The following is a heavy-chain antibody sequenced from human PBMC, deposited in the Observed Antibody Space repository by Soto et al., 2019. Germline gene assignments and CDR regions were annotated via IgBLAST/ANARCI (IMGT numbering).Heavy chain of an antibody. V-gene: IGHV1-69*13. J-gene: IGHJ6*02. CDR2: IIPIFGTV. Sequence: SVKVSCKASGGTFSSYAISCVRQAPGQGLEWMGGIIPIFGTVNYAQKFQGRVTITADESTSTAYMELSSLRSEDTAMYYCAREYGSGSLNYYYYGMDVWGQGTTVTVSS. CDR3: AREYGSGSLNYYYYGMDV. D-gene: IGHD3-10*01. CDR1: GGTFSSYA.